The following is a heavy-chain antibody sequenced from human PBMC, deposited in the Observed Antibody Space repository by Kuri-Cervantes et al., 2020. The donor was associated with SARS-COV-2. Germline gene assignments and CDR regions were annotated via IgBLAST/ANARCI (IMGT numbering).Heavy chain of an antibody. CDR2: ISYDGSNK. D-gene: IGHD3-22*01. Sequence: GGSLRLSCAASGFTFSSYGMHWVRQAPGKGLEWVAVISYDGSNKYYADSVKGRFTISRDNAKNTLYLQMNSLRAEDTAVYYCARGGPQFTMIVVALSSEYFDYWGQGTLVTVSS. CDR1: GFTFSSYG. V-gene: IGHV3-30*03. CDR3: ARGGPQFTMIVVALSSEYFDY. J-gene: IGHJ4*02.